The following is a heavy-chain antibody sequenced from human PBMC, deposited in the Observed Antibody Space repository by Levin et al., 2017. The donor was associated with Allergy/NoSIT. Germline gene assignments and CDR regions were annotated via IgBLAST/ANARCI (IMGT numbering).Heavy chain of an antibody. J-gene: IGHJ3*02. CDR1: GFIFSDYY. D-gene: IGHD3-10*01. Sequence: GGSLRLSCGASGFIFSDYYMAWIRQAPGKGLEWISYISTSGSVRNYADSVKGRFSISRDNAKNSLWLQMSSLRAADTAVYYCARSTAGRAFDIWGQGTIVTVSS. CDR3: ARSTAGRAFDI. V-gene: IGHV3-11*01. CDR2: ISTSGSVR.